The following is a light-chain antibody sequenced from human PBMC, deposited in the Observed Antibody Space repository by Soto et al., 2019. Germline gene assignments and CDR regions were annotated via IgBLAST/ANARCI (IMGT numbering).Light chain of an antibody. CDR3: SSYAGSNNLPWV. CDR1: SSDVGGYNY. J-gene: IGLJ3*02. CDR2: EVS. V-gene: IGLV2-8*01. Sequence: QSALTQPPSASGSPGQSVTISCTGTSSDVGGYNYVSWYQQHPNKAPKLMIYEVSKRPSGVPDRFSGSKSGNTASLTVSGLQAEDEADYYCSSYAGSNNLPWVFGGGTKLTVL.